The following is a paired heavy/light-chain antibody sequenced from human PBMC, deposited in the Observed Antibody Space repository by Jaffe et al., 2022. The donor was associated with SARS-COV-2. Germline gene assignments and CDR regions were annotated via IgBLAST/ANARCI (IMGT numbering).Light chain of an antibody. Sequence: QSVLTQPPSVSAAPGQKVTVSCSGSSSNIGSNYVSWYQQLPGTAPKLLIYDNNKRPSGIPDRFSGSKSGTSATLGITGLQTGDEADYYCGTWDSSLSVFVVFGGGTRLTVL. J-gene: IGLJ2*01. CDR1: SSNIGSNY. CDR3: GTWDSSLSVFVV. V-gene: IGLV1-51*01. CDR2: DNN.
Heavy chain of an antibody. CDR1: GFTVSTNY. Sequence: EVQLVESGGGLIQPGGSLRLSCAASGFTVSTNYMSWVRQAPGKGLEWVSVIYSDDSTYQADSVKGRFTISRDNSNNMLYLQMNSLRAEDTAVYYCARGAVVVVPTALFGSSTKKIRDWYFDLWGRGTLVTVSS. CDR2: IYSDDST. V-gene: IGHV3-53*01. CDR3: ARGAVVVVPTALFGSSTKKIRDWYFDL. D-gene: IGHD2-2*01. J-gene: IGHJ2*01.